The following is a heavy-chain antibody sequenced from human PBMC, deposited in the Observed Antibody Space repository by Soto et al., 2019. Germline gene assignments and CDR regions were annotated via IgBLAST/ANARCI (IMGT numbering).Heavy chain of an antibody. J-gene: IGHJ4*02. D-gene: IGHD3-22*01. CDR2: IYYTGNT. CDR1: GASISGGDYY. CDR3: ARATYDSSTYYLDY. Sequence: QVQLQESGPGLVKPSQTLSLTCTVSGASISGGDYYWTWIRQPPGKGLEWIGSIYYTGNTYSNPSLESRLSISVDPSNNQFALRLTSVTAPDTAIYYCARATYDSSTYYLDYWGQGNRVNVSS. V-gene: IGHV4-30-4*01.